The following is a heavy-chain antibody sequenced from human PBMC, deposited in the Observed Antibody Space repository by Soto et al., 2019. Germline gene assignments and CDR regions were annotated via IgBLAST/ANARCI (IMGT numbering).Heavy chain of an antibody. CDR2: IKSKTAGGTT. CDR3: FTLAVDHWGRRIG. V-gene: IGHV3-15*01. J-gene: IGHJ4*02. CDR1: GFNFSDAW. D-gene: IGHD6-19*01. Sequence: EVQLVESGGGLVKPGGSLRLSCAASGFNFSDAWMTWVRQAPGKGPEWVGRIKSKTAGGTTNYAAAVKGRFTISRDDSETTLFLQMNSLKTEDTAVYYSFTLAVDHWGRRIGWGLGTLVTVSS.